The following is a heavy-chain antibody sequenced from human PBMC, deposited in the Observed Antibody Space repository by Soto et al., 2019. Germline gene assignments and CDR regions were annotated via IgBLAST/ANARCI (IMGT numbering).Heavy chain of an antibody. CDR2: IYWDDSK. D-gene: IGHD3-9*01. CDR3: AHKGPEDWPLDY. CDR1: GFSLSTSGVG. J-gene: IGHJ4*02. V-gene: IGHV2-5*02. Sequence: QITLKESGPTLVRPTQTLTLTCAFSGFSLSTSGVGVGWIRQPPGKALEWLAVIYWDDSKHYSPSLRSRLTITNDTSKNQVVLTMTNMDPMETGTYYCAHKGPEDWPLDYWGQGTLVTVSS.